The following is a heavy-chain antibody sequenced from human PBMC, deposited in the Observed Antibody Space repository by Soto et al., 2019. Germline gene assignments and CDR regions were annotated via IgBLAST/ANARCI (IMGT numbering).Heavy chain of an antibody. CDR2: ISSSSSYI. V-gene: IGHV3-21*01. CDR3: ARDAALITIFGVVSDAFDI. CDR1: GFTFSSYS. Sequence: GGSLRLSCAASGFTFSSYSMNWVRQAPGKGLEWVSSISSSSSYIYYADSVKGRFTISRDNAKNSLYLQMNSLRAEDTAVYYCARDAALITIFGVVSDAFDIWGQGTMVTVSS. J-gene: IGHJ3*02. D-gene: IGHD3-3*01.